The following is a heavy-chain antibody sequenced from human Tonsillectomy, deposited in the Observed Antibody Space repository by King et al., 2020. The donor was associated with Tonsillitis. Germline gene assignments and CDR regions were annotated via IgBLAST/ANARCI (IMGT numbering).Heavy chain of an antibody. CDR2: IYYSGST. J-gene: IGHJ4*02. Sequence: QLQESGPGLVKPSETLSLTCTVSGGSISSSSYYWGWIRQPPGKGLEWIGSIYYSGSTYYNPSLKSRVTISVDTSKNQFSLKLSSVTAADTAVYYCARHAGSRNYDSSGYYYWGQGTLVTVSS. D-gene: IGHD3-22*01. CDR1: GGSISSSSYY. V-gene: IGHV4-39*01. CDR3: ARHAGSRNYDSSGYYY.